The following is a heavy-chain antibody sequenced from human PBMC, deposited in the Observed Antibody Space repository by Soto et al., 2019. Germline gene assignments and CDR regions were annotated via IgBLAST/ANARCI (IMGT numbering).Heavy chain of an antibody. CDR1: GGSISSSNW. CDR3: ARVAGIAAAGTPYYYYGMDV. J-gene: IGHJ6*02. D-gene: IGHD6-13*01. CDR2: IYHSGRR. Sequence: SETLSLTCAVSGGSISSSNWWRRVRQPPGKGLEWIGEIYHSGRRNYNPPLKSRGNISVDESKNQLSPKLSSVPAAETAVYYCARVAGIAAAGTPYYYYGMDVWGQGTTVTVAS. V-gene: IGHV4-4*02.